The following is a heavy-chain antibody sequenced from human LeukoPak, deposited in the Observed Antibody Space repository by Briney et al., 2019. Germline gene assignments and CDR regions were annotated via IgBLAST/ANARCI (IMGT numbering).Heavy chain of an antibody. D-gene: IGHD5-18*01. Sequence: RASVKVSCKASGYTFTSYDINWVRQATGQGLEWMGWMNPNSGNTGYAQKFQGRVTMTRNTSISTAYMELSSLRSEDTAVYYCARGPGYSYGYYYGMDVWGQGTTVTVSS. CDR3: ARGPGYSYGYYYGMDV. CDR2: MNPNSGNT. J-gene: IGHJ6*02. V-gene: IGHV1-8*01. CDR1: GYTFTSYD.